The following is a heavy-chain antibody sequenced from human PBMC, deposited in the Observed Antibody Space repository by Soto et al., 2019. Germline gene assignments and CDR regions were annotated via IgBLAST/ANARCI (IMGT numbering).Heavy chain of an antibody. D-gene: IGHD3-22*01. CDR3: ARDGAYYYDSSGPYYYYGMDV. CDR2: ISYDGSNK. J-gene: IGHJ6*02. V-gene: IGHV3-30-3*01. CDR1: GFTFSSYA. Sequence: QVQLVESGGGVVQPGRSLRLSCAASGFTFSSYAMHWVRQAPGKGLEWVAVISYDGSNKYYADSVKGRFTISRDNSKNTLYLQMNSLRAEDTAVYYCARDGAYYYDSSGPYYYYGMDVWGQGTTVTVSS.